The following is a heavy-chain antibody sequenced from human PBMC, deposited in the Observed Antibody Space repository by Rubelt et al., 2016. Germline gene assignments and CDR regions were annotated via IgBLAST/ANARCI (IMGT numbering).Heavy chain of an antibody. D-gene: IGHD3-22*01. J-gene: IGHJ4*02. CDR3: ARHYTYYDSSGYWGY. V-gene: IGHV4-39*01. Sequence: QLQLQESGPGLVKPSETLSLTCTVSGGPISSSSFYWGWIRQSPGRHLEWIGSIHFSENTYYNPSFKSRVTISEDTSKNQFSLRLNSVSAADTAGYYCARHYTYYDSSGYWGYWGQGTLVTVSS. CDR2: IHFSENT. CDR1: GGPISSSSFY.